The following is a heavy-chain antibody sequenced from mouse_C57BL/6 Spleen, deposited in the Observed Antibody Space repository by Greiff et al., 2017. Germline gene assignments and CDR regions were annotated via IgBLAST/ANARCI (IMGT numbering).Heavy chain of an antibody. D-gene: IGHD2-1*01. CDR1: GYTFTDYY. CDR2: INPYNGGT. J-gene: IGHJ4*01. CDR3: ARRGVYYGNSYYAMDY. Sequence: VQLQQPGPELVKPGASVKISCKASGYTFTDYYMNWVKQSPGQSLEWIGDINPYNGGTSYNQKFKGKATLTVDKSSSTAYMELRSLTSEDSAVCYCARRGVYYGNSYYAMDYWGQGTSGTGSS. V-gene: IGHV1-26*01.